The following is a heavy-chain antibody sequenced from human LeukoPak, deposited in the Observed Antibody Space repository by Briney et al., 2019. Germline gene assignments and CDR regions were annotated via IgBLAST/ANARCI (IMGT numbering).Heavy chain of an antibody. CDR3: ARQLSGWYLYWFDP. J-gene: IGHJ5*02. CDR2: INHSGST. CDR1: GGSFSGYY. Sequence: LETLSLTCAVYGGSFSGYYWSWIRQPPGKGLEWIGEINHSGSTNYNPSLKSRVTISVDTSKNQFSLKLSSVTAADTAVYYCARQLSGWYLYWFDPWGQGTLVTVSS. D-gene: IGHD6-19*01. V-gene: IGHV4-34*01.